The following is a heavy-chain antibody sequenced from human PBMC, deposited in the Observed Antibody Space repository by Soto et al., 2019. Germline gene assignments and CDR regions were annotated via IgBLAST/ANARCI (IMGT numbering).Heavy chain of an antibody. J-gene: IGHJ5*02. CDR3: ARARSRRSAVWFDP. D-gene: IGHD6-19*01. V-gene: IGHV1-8*01. CDR1: GYTFTSYD. Sequence: ASVKVSCKASGYTFTSYDINWLRQATGQGLEWMGWMNPNSGNTGYAQKFQGRVTMTRNTSISTAYMELSSLRSEDTAVYYCARARSRRSAVWFDPWGQGTLVTVSS. CDR2: MNPNSGNT.